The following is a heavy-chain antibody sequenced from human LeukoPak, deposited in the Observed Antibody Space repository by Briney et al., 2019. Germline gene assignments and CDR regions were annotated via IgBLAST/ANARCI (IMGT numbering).Heavy chain of an antibody. J-gene: IGHJ4*02. V-gene: IGHV3-23*01. Sequence: GGSLRLSCAASRFTFSSYWMSWVRQAPGKGLEWVSAISGSGGSTYYADSVKGRFTISRDNSKNTLYLQMNSLRAEDTAVYYCAKAAYDFWSGYYPFDYWGQGTLVTVSS. CDR1: RFTFSSYW. CDR2: ISGSGGST. D-gene: IGHD3-3*01. CDR3: AKAAYDFWSGYYPFDY.